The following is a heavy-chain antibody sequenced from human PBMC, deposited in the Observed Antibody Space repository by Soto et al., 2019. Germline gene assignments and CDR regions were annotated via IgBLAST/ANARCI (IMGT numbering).Heavy chain of an antibody. D-gene: IGHD6-13*01. Sequence: ASVKVSCKASGYTFTSYGIHWVRKAPGQRLEWMGWINAANGDTKYSPKFQGRVTITRDTSASTAYMELSSLRSEDTAVYYCVRRHVSATGIDWFDPWGQGTLVTVSS. CDR1: GYTFTSYG. V-gene: IGHV1-3*01. CDR2: INAANGDT. CDR3: VRRHVSATGIDWFDP. J-gene: IGHJ5*02.